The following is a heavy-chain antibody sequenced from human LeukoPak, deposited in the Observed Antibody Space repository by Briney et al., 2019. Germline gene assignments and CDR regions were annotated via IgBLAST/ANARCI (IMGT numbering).Heavy chain of an antibody. V-gene: IGHV1-69*05. Sequence: ASVKVSCKASGGTFSSYAISWVRQAPGQGLERMGGIIPIFGTANYAQKFQGRATITTDESTSTAYMVLSSLRSEDTAVYYCARETTGTTFAAGFDPWGQGTLVTVSS. CDR2: IIPIFGTA. D-gene: IGHD1-7*01. J-gene: IGHJ5*02. CDR3: ARETTGTTFAAGFDP. CDR1: GGTFSSYA.